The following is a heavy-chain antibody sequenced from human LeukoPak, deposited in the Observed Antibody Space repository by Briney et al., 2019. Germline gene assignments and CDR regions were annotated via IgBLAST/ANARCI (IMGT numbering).Heavy chain of an antibody. J-gene: IGHJ4*02. D-gene: IGHD3-10*01. Sequence: ASVRVSRKSSGYTFTSYGISWVRQAPGQGLEWMGWLSASNGNTNYAQKLQGRVTMTTDTSTSTAYMELRSLRSDDTAVYYCARDEFSRLYGLGSYYKGGDYWGQGTLVTVSS. V-gene: IGHV1-18*01. CDR2: LSASNGNT. CDR3: ARDEFSRLYGLGSYYKGGDY. CDR1: GYTFTSYG.